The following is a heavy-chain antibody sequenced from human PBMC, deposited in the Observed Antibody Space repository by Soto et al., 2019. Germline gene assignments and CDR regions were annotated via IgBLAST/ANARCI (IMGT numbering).Heavy chain of an antibody. CDR1: GFSLSTSGVG. D-gene: IGHD3-22*01. V-gene: IGHV2-5*02. CDR2: IYWDDDK. Sequence: ESGPTLVNPTQTLTLTCTFSGFSLSTSGVGVGWIRQPPGKALEWLALIYWDDDKRYSPSLKSRLTITKDTSKNQVVLTMTNMDPVDTATYYCAHSLWGSATMIVEKFDYWGQGTLVTVSS. CDR3: AHSLWGSATMIVEKFDY. J-gene: IGHJ4*02.